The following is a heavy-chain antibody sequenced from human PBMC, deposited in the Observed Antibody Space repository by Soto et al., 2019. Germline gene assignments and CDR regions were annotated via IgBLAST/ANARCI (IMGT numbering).Heavy chain of an antibody. J-gene: IGHJ4*02. V-gene: IGHV2-26*01. CDR3: ALHVRGVGARPLDF. D-gene: IGHD1-26*01. Sequence: QVTLKESGPVLVKPTETLTLTCTVSGFSLSNVRMGVSWIRQPPGKALEWLAHIFSNDEKSYSTSLKSKLTISKDTSKSQVVLTMTNMDPVDTATYYCALHVRGVGARPLDFWGQGTLVTVSS. CDR2: IFSNDEK. CDR1: GFSLSNVRMG.